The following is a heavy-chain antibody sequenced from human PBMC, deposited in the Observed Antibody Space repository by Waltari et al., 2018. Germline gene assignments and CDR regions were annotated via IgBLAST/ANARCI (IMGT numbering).Heavy chain of an antibody. J-gene: IGHJ5*02. V-gene: IGHV4-59*11. Sequence: QVQLQESGPGLVKPSETLSLICSVSGGSISTHFWGWIRQPPGKTLEWIGNIYSSGSTNYSPSLTSRVTISLDMSKNQFSLKLRSVSAADTAVYYCARASYGSGSSWFDPWGQGNLVTVSS. D-gene: IGHD3-10*01. CDR2: IYSSGST. CDR1: GGSISTHF. CDR3: ARASYGSGSSWFDP.